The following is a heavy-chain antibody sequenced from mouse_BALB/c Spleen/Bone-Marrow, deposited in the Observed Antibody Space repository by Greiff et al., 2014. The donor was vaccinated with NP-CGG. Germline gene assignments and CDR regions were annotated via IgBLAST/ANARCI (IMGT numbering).Heavy chain of an antibody. CDR1: GSNIKDTY. V-gene: IGHV14-3*02. Sequence: EVQLQQSGAELVKPGASVKLSCTASGSNIKDTYMHWVKQRPEQGLEWIGRIDPANGNTKYDPKFQGKATITADTSSNTAYLQLSSLTSEDTAVYYCARGGTTATWYFDVWGAGTTVTVSS. D-gene: IGHD1-2*01. J-gene: IGHJ1*01. CDR3: ARGGTTATWYFDV. CDR2: IDPANGNT.